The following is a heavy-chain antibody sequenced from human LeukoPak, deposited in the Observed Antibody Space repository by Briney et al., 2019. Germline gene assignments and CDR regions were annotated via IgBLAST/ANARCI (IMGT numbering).Heavy chain of an antibody. CDR3: ARGQDYYDTSGYAFDI. D-gene: IGHD3-22*01. CDR2: IYYSGST. CDR1: GGSISSSNYY. V-gene: IGHV4-39*01. Sequence: PSGTLPLTCTVSGGSISSSNYYWGWIRQPPGKGLEWLGIIYYSGSTYYNPSLKSRVTISVDTSKNQFSLKLSSVTAADTAVYYCARGQDYYDTSGYAFDIWGQGTMVTVSS. J-gene: IGHJ3*02.